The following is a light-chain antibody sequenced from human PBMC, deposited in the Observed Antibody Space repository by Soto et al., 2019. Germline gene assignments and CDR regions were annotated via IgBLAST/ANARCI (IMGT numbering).Light chain of an antibody. Sequence: DIVMTQSPLSLPVTXXXPASISCRSSQSLLHSDGYNYLDWYLQKPGQSPQLLIYLGSNRASGDPDSVSGSGSVTDFTLKISRVEAEDVGVYYCMQSLQTWTFGQGTTVEIK. J-gene: IGKJ1*01. CDR1: QSLLHSDGYNY. V-gene: IGKV2-28*01. CDR2: LGS. CDR3: MQSLQTWT.